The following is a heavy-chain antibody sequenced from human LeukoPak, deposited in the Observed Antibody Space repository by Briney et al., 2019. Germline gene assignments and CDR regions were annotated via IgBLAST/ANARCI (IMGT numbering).Heavy chain of an antibody. CDR2: VYLCGGT. CDR1: GGPFSGYY. CDR3: ARCQGWVPYPD. J-gene: IGHJ4*02. D-gene: IGHD2-2*01. V-gene: IGHV4-34*01. Sequence: PSETLSLTCSVSGGPFSGYYWTWSWSPPGKGKEWIGEVYLCGGTNYDPSLKSRVTMSVDTSKNQFSLKLTSLTVADTAVYYCARCQGWVPYPDWGQGTLVTV.